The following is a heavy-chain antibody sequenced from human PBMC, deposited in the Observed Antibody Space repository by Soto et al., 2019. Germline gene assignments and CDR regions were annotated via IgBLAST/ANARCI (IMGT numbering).Heavy chain of an antibody. CDR2: IYYSGST. J-gene: IGHJ6*02. CDR3: ARAESSSAYYYYYGMDV. V-gene: IGHV4-59*01. D-gene: IGHD6-6*01. CDR1: GGSISSYY. Sequence: SETLSLTCTVSGGSISSYYWSWIRQPPGKGLEWIGYIYYSGSTNYNPSLKSRVTISVDTSKNQFSLQLSSVTAADTAVYYCARAESSSAYYYYYGMDVWGQGTTVTVSS.